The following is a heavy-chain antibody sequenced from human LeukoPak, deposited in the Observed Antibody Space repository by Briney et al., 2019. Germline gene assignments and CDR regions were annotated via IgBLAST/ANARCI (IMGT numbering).Heavy chain of an antibody. CDR1: GGSFSGYY. J-gene: IGHJ5*02. Sequence: SETLSLTCAVYGGSFSGYYWSWIRQPPGKGLEWIGEINHSGSTNYNPSLKSRVTISVDTSKNQFSLKLSSVTAADTAVYYCARGIPKGITIFGVVPDWFDPWGQGTLVTVSS. D-gene: IGHD3-3*01. CDR3: ARGIPKGITIFGVVPDWFDP. CDR2: INHSGST. V-gene: IGHV4-34*01.